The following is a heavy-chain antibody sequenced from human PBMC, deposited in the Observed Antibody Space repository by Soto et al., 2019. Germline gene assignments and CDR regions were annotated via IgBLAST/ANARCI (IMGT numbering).Heavy chain of an antibody. CDR1: GFTFSSYA. CDR3: AKCFFVDYGDFVSDY. V-gene: IGHV3-23*01. D-gene: IGHD4-17*01. CDR2: ISGSGGST. Sequence: GGSLRLSCAASGFTFSSYAMSWVRQAPGKGLEWVSAISGSGGSTYYAGSVKGRFTISRDNSKNTLYLQMNSLRAEDTAVYYCAKCFFVDYGDFVSDYWGQGTLVTVSS. J-gene: IGHJ4*02.